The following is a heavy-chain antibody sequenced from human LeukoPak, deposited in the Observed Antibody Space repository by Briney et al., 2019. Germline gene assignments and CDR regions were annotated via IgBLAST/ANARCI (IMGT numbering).Heavy chain of an antibody. Sequence: GGSLRLSCAASGFTFEDFSMHWVRQVPGKGLEWVSGVSGSADNTYYADSVRGRFTISRDNSKSTLYLQMNSLRAEDTAIFYCARRIASTYGYDAFDIWGQGTMVTVSS. CDR2: VSGSADNT. D-gene: IGHD2/OR15-2a*01. V-gene: IGHV3-23*01. CDR1: GFTFEDFS. J-gene: IGHJ3*02. CDR3: ARRIASTYGYDAFDI.